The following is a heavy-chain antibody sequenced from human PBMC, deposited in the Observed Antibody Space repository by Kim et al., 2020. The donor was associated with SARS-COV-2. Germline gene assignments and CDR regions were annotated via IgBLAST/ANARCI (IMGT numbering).Heavy chain of an antibody. CDR3: ARGAMVRGVMFDY. Sequence: SETLSLTCAVYGGSFSGYYWSWIRQPPGKGLEWIGEINHSGSTNYNPSLKSRVTISVDTSKNQFSLKLSSVTAADTAVYYCARGAMVRGVMFDYWGQGTLVTVSS. J-gene: IGHJ4*02. D-gene: IGHD3-10*01. CDR2: INHSGST. V-gene: IGHV4-34*01. CDR1: GGSFSGYY.